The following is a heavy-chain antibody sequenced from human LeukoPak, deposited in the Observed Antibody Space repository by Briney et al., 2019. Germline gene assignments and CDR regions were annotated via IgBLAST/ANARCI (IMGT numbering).Heavy chain of an antibody. J-gene: IGHJ5*02. CDR1: GFTFHDHA. V-gene: IGHV3-9*01. CDR3: AKVRYSSSSAFRNWFDP. Sequence: GRSLRLSCEASGFTFHDHAMHWVRQAPGKGLEWVSGLGWDGGSIGYADSVKGRFTISRDNSKNTLYLQMNSLRAEDTAVYYCAKVRYSSSSAFRNWFDPWGQGTLVTVSS. D-gene: IGHD6-6*01. CDR2: LGWDGGSI.